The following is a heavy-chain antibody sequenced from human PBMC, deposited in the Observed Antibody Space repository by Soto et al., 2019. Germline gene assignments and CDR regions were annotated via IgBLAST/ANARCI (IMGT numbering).Heavy chain of an antibody. Sequence: QVQLVQSGAEVKQPGSSVKVSCTISGGTFDSFTISWVRQAPGQGFEWMGGIIPVSGVPSYSRHFQGRITITADASTRTAYMDLSGLKFEDTAVNFCARDSRTATLDFWGQGTLVSVS. J-gene: IGHJ4*02. CDR3: ARDSRTATLDF. D-gene: IGHD2-2*01. CDR2: IIPVSGVP. V-gene: IGHV1-69*01. CDR1: GGTFDSFT.